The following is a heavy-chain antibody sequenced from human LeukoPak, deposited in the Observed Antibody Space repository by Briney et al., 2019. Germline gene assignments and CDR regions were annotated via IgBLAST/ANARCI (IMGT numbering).Heavy chain of an antibody. D-gene: IGHD1-26*01. V-gene: IGHV1-46*03. Sequence: ASVKVSCKASGYTFTSYYMHWVRQAPGQGLEWMGIINPSGGSTSYAQKFQGRVTMTRDTSTSTVYMELSSLRSEDTAVYYCAIAGARKAAFGIWGQGTMVTVSS. J-gene: IGHJ3*02. CDR2: INPSGGST. CDR3: AIAGARKAAFGI. CDR1: GYTFTSYY.